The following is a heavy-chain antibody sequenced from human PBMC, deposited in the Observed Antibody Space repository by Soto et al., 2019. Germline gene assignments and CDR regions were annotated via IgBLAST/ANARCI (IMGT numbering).Heavy chain of an antibody. J-gene: IGHJ4*02. V-gene: IGHV1-46*01. CDR1: GYTFTHYY. Sequence: QVQLVQSGAEVKNPGASVKVSCKASGYTFTHYYIHWVRQAPGQRLEWMGLINPSGGSTSYAQKFLGRLTMTTDTSTNTVYMELSSLRSEDTAVYYCARPPFPGCINAICYPLDFWGQGALVTVSS. CDR2: INPSGGST. CDR3: ARPPFPGCINAICYPLDF. D-gene: IGHD2-8*01.